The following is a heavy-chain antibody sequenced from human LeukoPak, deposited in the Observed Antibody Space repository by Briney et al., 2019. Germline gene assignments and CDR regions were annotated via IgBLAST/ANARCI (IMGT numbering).Heavy chain of an antibody. D-gene: IGHD3-10*01. CDR3: ARDPSIKYYYTSGNFYFDS. V-gene: IGHV1-2*02. CDR1: GYSFSGYF. CDR2: INPDSGGT. J-gene: IGHJ5*01. Sequence: ASVKVSCKASGYSFSGYFIHWVRQAPGQGLEWLGWINPDSGGTNYAQKFQGRVTMTRDTSINSAYMELNRPTDDDTAVYFCARDPSIKYYYTSGNFYFDSWGQGTLVTVSA.